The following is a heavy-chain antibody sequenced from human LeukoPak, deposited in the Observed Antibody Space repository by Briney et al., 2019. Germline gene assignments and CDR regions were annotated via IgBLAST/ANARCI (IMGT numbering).Heavy chain of an antibody. CDR3: AKDSRNYFSPDY. V-gene: IGHV3-30*02. CDR2: IRYDGSNT. J-gene: IGHJ4*02. Sequence: GRSLRLSCAASGFTFSSYGMHWVRQAPGTGLEWVAFIRYDGSNTYYADSVKGRFTISRDNSKNSLYLQMKSLRAEDTAVYYCAKDSRNYFSPDYWGQGTLVTVSS. D-gene: IGHD1-7*01. CDR1: GFTFSSYG.